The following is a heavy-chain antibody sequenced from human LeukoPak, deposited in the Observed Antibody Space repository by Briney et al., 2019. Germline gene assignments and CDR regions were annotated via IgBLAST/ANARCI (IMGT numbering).Heavy chain of an antibody. CDR1: GFTFTKYW. D-gene: IGHD2-2*03. J-gene: IGHJ3*02. V-gene: IGHV3-7*01. CDR2: IKQDGSDK. Sequence: GGSLRLSCAASGFTFTKYWMTWVRQAPGKGLEWVGNIKQDGSDKNYMDSVKGRFTISRDNSKNTVYVQMNSLGAEDTAVYYCARGSRLDKAFDIWGQGTMVTVSS. CDR3: ARGSRLDKAFDI.